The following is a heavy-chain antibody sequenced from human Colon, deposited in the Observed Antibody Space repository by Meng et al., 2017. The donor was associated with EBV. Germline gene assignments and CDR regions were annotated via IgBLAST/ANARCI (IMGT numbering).Heavy chain of an antibody. V-gene: IGHV4-30-2*01. CDR3: ARDTSTWGNKGLDH. Sequence: QLQESGSGLVTPSQPLSRTCGVSCESVNNGGYSWSWNRQPPGKGLEWMGYIYHSGSTKYNPSLKSRVTISVDTSKNQFSLKLSSVTAADTAVYYCARDTSTWGNKGLDHWGQGILVTVSS. CDR1: CESVNNGGYS. D-gene: IGHD7-27*01. J-gene: IGHJ4*02. CDR2: IYHSGST.